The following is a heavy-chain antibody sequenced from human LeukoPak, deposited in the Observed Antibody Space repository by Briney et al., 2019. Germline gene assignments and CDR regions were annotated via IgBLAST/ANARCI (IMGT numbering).Heavy chain of an antibody. CDR2: IIPIVATT. J-gene: IGHJ4*02. CDR3: ARDGLLYGDYVCYFDY. V-gene: IGHV1-69*01. CDR1: GGTFSNYV. D-gene: IGHD4-17*01. Sequence: SVKVSCKASGGTFSNYVINWVRQAPGQGLEWMGGIIPIVATTNYAQKFQGRVTITSDDSTRTAYMELSSLRSGDTAVYYCARDGLLYGDYVCYFDYWGQGTLVTVSS.